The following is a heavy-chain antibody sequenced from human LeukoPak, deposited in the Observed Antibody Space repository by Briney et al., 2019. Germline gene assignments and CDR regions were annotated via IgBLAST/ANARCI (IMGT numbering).Heavy chain of an antibody. V-gene: IGHV4-4*07. Sequence: SETLSLTCTVSGGSISSYYWSWIRQPAGKGLEWIGRIYTSGSTNYNPSLKSRVTMSVDTSKNQFSLKLSSVTAADTAVYYCARVRMVRGVIIPLAHFDYWGQGTLVTVSS. CDR2: IYTSGST. J-gene: IGHJ4*02. D-gene: IGHD3-10*01. CDR1: GGSISSYY. CDR3: ARVRMVRGVIIPLAHFDY.